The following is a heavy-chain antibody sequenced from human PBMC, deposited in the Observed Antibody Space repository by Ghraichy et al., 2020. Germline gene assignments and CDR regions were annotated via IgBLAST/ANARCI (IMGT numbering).Heavy chain of an antibody. Sequence: GSLRLSCTVSGGSISINNYYWGWIRQSPGKGLEWIGGIYYTGSTYYNPSLKSRVTVSVDTSQNQFSLKMRSMTAADTAVYYCARSPGPGMIRGVTLDCWGQGTLVTVSS. J-gene: IGHJ4*02. CDR2: IYYTGST. CDR3: ARSPGPGMIRGVTLDC. V-gene: IGHV4-39*07. CDR1: GGSISINNYY. D-gene: IGHD3-10*01.